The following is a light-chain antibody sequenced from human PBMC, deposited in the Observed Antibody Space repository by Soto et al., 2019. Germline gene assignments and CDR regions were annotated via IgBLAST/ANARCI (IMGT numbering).Light chain of an antibody. CDR1: SSDVGTYNY. CDR2: EVS. J-gene: IGLJ1*01. V-gene: IGLV2-14*01. CDR3: TSYTRDTARV. Sequence: QSVLTQPASVSGSPGQSITISCTGTSSDVGTYNYVSWYQHHPGKAPKLIIYEVSNRPSGVSNRFSGSKSGSTASLTISGLQAEDEADYHCTSYTRDTARVFGTGTKVTLL.